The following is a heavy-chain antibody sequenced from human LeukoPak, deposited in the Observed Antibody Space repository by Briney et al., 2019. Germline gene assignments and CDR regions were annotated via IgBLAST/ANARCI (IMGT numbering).Heavy chain of an antibody. V-gene: IGHV4-39*07. CDR3: AAMYTSSHS. Sequence: SETLSLTCTVSGGFISGSRYYWGWIRQTPGKGLEWIASWSDSGSTYYNASLRSRLIISVDTSKNQFSLKVISVTAADTAVYYCAAMYTSSHSWGQGTLVTVSS. D-gene: IGHD2-8*01. J-gene: IGHJ5*02. CDR1: GGFISGSRYY. CDR2: WSDSGST.